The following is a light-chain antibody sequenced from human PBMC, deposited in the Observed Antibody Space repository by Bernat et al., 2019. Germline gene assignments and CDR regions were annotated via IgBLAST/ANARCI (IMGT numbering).Light chain of an antibody. V-gene: IGLV3-19*01. CDR3: NSRDSSGDYYV. J-gene: IGLJ1*01. CDR1: PQNLL. Sequence: SSELTQDPAVSVALGQTVRITYMPRRQPQNLLCARPSGIPDRFSGASSGNTASLTITGAQAEDEADYYCNSRDSSGDYYVFGTGTKVTVL.